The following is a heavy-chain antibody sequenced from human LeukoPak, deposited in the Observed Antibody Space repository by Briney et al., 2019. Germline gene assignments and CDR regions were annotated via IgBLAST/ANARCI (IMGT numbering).Heavy chain of an antibody. D-gene: IGHD3-16*02. CDR3: ARSGELSSDY. J-gene: IGHJ4*02. V-gene: IGHV4-4*07. CDR1: AGSISSYY. Sequence: SETLSLSCTVSAGSISSYYWGWIRQPAVKGLEWIGRIYTSGSTNYNPSRKSRVTMSVDTSKNQFSLKLSSVTAADTAVYYCARSGELSSDYWGQGTLVTVSS. CDR2: IYTSGST.